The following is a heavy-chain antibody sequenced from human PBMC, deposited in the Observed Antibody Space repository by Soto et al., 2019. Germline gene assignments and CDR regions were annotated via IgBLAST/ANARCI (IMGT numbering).Heavy chain of an antibody. D-gene: IGHD4-17*01. J-gene: IGHJ4*02. V-gene: IGHV5-51*01. CDR2: IDPGDSDT. CDR3: ARNRGYTVTTPFDY. CDR1: GYSFTSYW. Sequence: LGESLKISCKGSGYSFTSYWIGWVRQMPGKGLEWMGIIDPGDSDTRYSPSLQGQVTISADKSISTAYLQWSSLKASDTAMYYCARNRGYTVTTPFDYWGQGTLVTVSS.